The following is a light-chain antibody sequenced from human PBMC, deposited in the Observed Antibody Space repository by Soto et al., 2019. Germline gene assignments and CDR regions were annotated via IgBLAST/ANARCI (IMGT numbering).Light chain of an antibody. CDR3: AEWDDSLNGVV. CDR2: TDN. Sequence: QSVLTQPPSASGTRGQRVTISCSGSSFNIGSNTVNWYQQLPGTAPKLLIYTDNQRPSGVPDRFSGSKSGTSASLAISGLQSEDEADYYCAEWDDSLNGVVFGGGTKVTVL. J-gene: IGLJ3*02. CDR1: SFNIGSNT. V-gene: IGLV1-44*01.